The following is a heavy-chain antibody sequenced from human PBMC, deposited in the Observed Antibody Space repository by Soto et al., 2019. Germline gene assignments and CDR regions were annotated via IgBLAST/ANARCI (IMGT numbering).Heavy chain of an antibody. CDR2: IYYSGST. CDR3: ARRRDYYYYGMDV. CDR1: GGSISSSSYY. J-gene: IGHJ6*02. Sequence: QLQLQESGPGLVKPSETLSLTCTVSGGSISSSSYYWGWIRQPPGKGLEWIGSIYYSGSTYYNPSLKRRVTISVDTSKNQFSLKLSSVTAADTAVYYCARRRDYYYYGMDVWGQGTTVTVSS. V-gene: IGHV4-39*01.